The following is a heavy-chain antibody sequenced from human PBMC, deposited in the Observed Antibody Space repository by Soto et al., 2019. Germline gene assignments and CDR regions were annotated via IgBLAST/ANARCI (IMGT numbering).Heavy chain of an antibody. CDR2: INPSGGST. CDR1: GYTLTELS. Sequence: ASVKVSCKVSGYTLTELSMHWVRQAPGQGLEWMGIINPSGGSTSYAQKFQGRVTMTRDTSTSTVYMELSSLRSEDTAVYYCASGYYDFDYYYYYMDVWGKGTTVTVSS. J-gene: IGHJ6*03. V-gene: IGHV1-46*03. CDR3: ASGYYDFDYYYYYMDV. D-gene: IGHD3-3*01.